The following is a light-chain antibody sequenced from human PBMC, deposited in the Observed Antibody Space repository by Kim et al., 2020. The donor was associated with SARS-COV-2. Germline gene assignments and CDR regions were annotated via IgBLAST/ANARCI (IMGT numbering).Light chain of an antibody. CDR2: YDS. CDR1: NIGSKR. V-gene: IGLV3-21*04. CDR3: QVWDSSSDHVV. Sequence: PGKTARITCGGNNIGSKRVHWYQQKPGQAPVLVIYYDSDRPSGIPERFSGSNSGNTATQTISRVEAGDEADYYCQVWDSSSDHVVFGGGTQLTVL. J-gene: IGLJ2*01.